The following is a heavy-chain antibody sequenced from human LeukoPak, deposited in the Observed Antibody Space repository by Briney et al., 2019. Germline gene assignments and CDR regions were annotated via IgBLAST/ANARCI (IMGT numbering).Heavy chain of an antibody. D-gene: IGHD3-16*02. Sequence: GGSLRLSCAASGFTFSTYWMSWVRQAPGKGLEWVANIKQDGSEKYYVDSVKGRFTISRDNAKNSLYLQVNSLRVEDTAVYYCARRIWGSYRYWVPDYWGQGTLVTVSS. CDR1: GFTFSTYW. J-gene: IGHJ4*02. CDR3: ARRIWGSYRYWVPDY. CDR2: IKQDGSEK. V-gene: IGHV3-7*01.